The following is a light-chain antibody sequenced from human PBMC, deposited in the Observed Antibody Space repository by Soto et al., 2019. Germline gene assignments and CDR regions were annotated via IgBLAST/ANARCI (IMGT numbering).Light chain of an antibody. Sequence: QSALTQPASVSGSPGQSITFSCTGSSSDVGGYKYVSWYQHHPGKAPKLIIYDVSSRPSGVSDRFSGSKSGNTASLTISGLQADDGADYYSSSYTTKSTVFFGGGTKPTVL. J-gene: IGLJ2*01. CDR2: DVS. CDR1: SSDVGGYKY. CDR3: SSYTTKSTVF. V-gene: IGLV2-14*03.